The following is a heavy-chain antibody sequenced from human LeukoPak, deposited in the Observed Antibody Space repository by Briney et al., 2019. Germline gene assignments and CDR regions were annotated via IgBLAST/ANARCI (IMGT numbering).Heavy chain of an antibody. CDR2: IDPSDSYT. D-gene: IGHD2-2*01. CDR1: GYSFTSYW. Sequence: GESPKISCKGSGYSFTSYWISWVRQMPGKGLEWMGRIDPSDSYTNYSPSFQGHVTISADKSISTAYLQWSSLKASDTAMYYCARLGYCSSTSCSEVYWGQGTLVTVSS. J-gene: IGHJ4*02. CDR3: ARLGYCSSTSCSEVY. V-gene: IGHV5-10-1*01.